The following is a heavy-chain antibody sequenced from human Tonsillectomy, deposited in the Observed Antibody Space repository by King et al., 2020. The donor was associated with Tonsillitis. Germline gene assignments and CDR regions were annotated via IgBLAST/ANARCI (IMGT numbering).Heavy chain of an antibody. Sequence: QITLKESGPTLVKPTQTLTLTCTFSGFSLRTSGVGVGWIRQPPGKALEWLALIYWDDDRRYSPSLKSRLIITKDTSKNQVVLTMTNMDPVDTATYYCAHTYYDSSGYSGPMSFWGQGTLVTVSS. V-gene: IGHV2-5*02. J-gene: IGHJ4*02. D-gene: IGHD3-22*01. CDR2: IYWDDDR. CDR1: GFSLRTSGVG. CDR3: AHTYYDSSGYSGPMSF.